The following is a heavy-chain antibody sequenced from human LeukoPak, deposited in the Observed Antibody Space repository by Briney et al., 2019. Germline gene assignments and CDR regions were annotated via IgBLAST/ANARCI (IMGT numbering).Heavy chain of an antibody. CDR1: GYTFISYG. V-gene: IGHV1-18*01. J-gene: IGHJ4*02. CDR2: ISAYNGNT. D-gene: IGHD6-19*01. Sequence: ASVKVSCKASGYTFISYGISWVRQAPGQGLEWMGWISAYNGNTNYAQKLQGRVTMTTDTSTSIAYMELRSLRSDDTAVYYCARDLSGIAVAGTLDYWGQGTLVTVSS. CDR3: ARDLSGIAVAGTLDY.